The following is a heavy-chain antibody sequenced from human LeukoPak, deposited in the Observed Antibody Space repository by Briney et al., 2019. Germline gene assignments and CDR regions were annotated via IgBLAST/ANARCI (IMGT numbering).Heavy chain of an antibody. J-gene: IGHJ4*02. CDR1: GGSISSSSYY. CDR3: AGEGGGDGYSPDFDY. Sequence: SETLSLTCTVSGGSISSSSYYWGWIRQPPGKGLEWIGSIYYSGSTYYNPSLKSRVTISVDTSKNQFSLKLSSVTAADTAVYYCAGEGGGDGYSPDFDYWGQGTLVTVSS. V-gene: IGHV4-39*07. CDR2: IYYSGST. D-gene: IGHD5-24*01.